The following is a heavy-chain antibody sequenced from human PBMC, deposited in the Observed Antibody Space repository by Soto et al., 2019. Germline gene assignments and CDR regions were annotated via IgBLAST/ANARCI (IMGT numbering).Heavy chain of an antibody. V-gene: IGHV4-31*03. D-gene: IGHD3-22*01. Sequence: SETLSLTCPVSCGSISSGGYYWSFINQHPGKGLEWIGYIYYSGSTYYNPSLKSRVTISVDTSKNQFSLKLSSVTAADTAVYYCARAYYYDSSGVLDYWGQGTLVTVSS. CDR3: ARAYYYDSSGVLDY. CDR2: IYYSGST. CDR1: CGSISSGGYY. J-gene: IGHJ4*02.